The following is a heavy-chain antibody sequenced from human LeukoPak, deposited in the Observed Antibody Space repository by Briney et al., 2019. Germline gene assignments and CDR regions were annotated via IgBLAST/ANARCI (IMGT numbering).Heavy chain of an antibody. V-gene: IGHV4-39*01. CDR2: IYYSGST. CDR3: ASGWGDYYYGMDV. D-gene: IGHD6-19*01. Sequence: SETLSLTCTVSGGSISSSSYYWGWIRQPPGKGLEWIGSIYYSGSTYYNPSLKSRVTISVDTSKNQFSLKLSSVTAADTAVYYCASGWGDYYYGMDVWGQGTTVTVSS. J-gene: IGHJ6*02. CDR1: GGSISSSSYY.